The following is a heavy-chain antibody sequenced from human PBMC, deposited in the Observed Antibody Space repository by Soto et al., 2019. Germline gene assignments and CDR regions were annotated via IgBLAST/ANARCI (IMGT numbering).Heavy chain of an antibody. V-gene: IGHV4-34*01. D-gene: IGHD3-3*01. CDR1: DGSFSGYY. CDR3: ARNVGGYDFWNGYSYFDY. Sequence: PSETLSLTCAVYDGSFSGYYWSWIRQPPGQGLEWIGEINHRGSTNYNPSLQSRVTISVDTSKNQFSLKLSSVTAADTAVYYCARNVGGYDFWNGYSYFDYWGQGTLVTVSS. CDR2: INHRGST. J-gene: IGHJ4*02.